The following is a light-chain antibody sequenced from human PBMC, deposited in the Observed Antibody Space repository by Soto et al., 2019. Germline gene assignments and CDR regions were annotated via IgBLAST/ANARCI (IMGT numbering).Light chain of an antibody. Sequence: QSALTQPPSASGSPGQSVTISCTGTSSDVGGYNSVSWCQQYPGKAPKLMIYEVSKRPSGVPDRFSGSKSGNTASLTVSGLQAEDEADYYCSSYAGCNKGVVFGGGTKLTVL. J-gene: IGLJ2*01. CDR1: SSDVGGYNS. V-gene: IGLV2-8*01. CDR3: SSYAGCNKGVV. CDR2: EVS.